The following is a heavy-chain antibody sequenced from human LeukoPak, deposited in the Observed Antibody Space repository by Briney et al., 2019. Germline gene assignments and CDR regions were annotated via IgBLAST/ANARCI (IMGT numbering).Heavy chain of an antibody. Sequence: PGGSLRLSCAASGFTFSSYGMHWVRQAPGKGLEWVSSISASGGTTYYADSVKGRFTVSRDNSKNTLYLQMNSLRAEDTAVYYCASTGHRGYHGYDYSDFDYWGQGTLVTVSS. CDR3: ASTGHRGYHGYDYSDFDY. CDR1: GFTFSSYG. CDR2: ISASGGTT. D-gene: IGHD5-12*01. V-gene: IGHV3-23*01. J-gene: IGHJ4*02.